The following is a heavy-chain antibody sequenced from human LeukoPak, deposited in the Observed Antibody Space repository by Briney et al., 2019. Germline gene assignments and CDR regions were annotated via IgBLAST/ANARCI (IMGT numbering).Heavy chain of an antibody. J-gene: IGHJ4*02. Sequence: GASVKVSCKASGYTFTGYYLHWVRQAPGQWLEWMGWINPNSGGTNYAQKFQGWVTMTRDTSISTAYMELSRLRSDDTAVYYCARSLTTVTNESFLSDYWGQGTLVTVSS. CDR1: GYTFTGYY. D-gene: IGHD4-17*01. CDR3: ARSLTTVTNESFLSDY. CDR2: INPNSGGT. V-gene: IGHV1-2*04.